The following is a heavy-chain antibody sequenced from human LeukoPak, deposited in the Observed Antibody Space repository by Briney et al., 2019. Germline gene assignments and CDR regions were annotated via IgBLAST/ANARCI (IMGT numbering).Heavy chain of an antibody. V-gene: IGHV1-8*01. Sequence: ASVKVSCKASGYTFTSYDVSWVRQATGQGLEWMGWMNPNSGNTGYAQKFQGRVTMTRNTSISTAYMERSSLRSEDTAVYYCARDTAVSVAAIDRYYYYMDVWGKGTTVTFSS. CDR2: MNPNSGNT. D-gene: IGHD6-19*01. CDR1: GYTFTSYD. CDR3: ARDTAVSVAAIDRYYYYMDV. J-gene: IGHJ6*03.